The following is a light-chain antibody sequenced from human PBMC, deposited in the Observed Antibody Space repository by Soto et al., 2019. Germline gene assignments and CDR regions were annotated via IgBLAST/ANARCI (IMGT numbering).Light chain of an antibody. V-gene: IGKV3-20*01. Sequence: EIVLTQSPGTLSLSPGERATLSCRASQSVNSTFLAWYQQKPGQAPRLLIYSASSRATGIPDRFSGSGSGIDFTITISRLEPEDFAVYYCHQYGSSPPTLGPRSKVNIK. CDR1: QSVNSTF. J-gene: IGKJ3*01. CDR3: HQYGSSPPT. CDR2: SAS.